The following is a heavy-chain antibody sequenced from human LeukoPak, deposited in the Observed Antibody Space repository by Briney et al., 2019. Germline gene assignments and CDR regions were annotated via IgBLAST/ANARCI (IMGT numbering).Heavy chain of an antibody. Sequence: GGSLRLSCAASGFTFSSYSMNWVRQAAGKGLEWVSSISSSSSYIYYADSVKGRFTISRDNAKNSLYLQMNSLRAEDTAVYYCARDGVVGATGEYFQHWGQGTLVTVSS. D-gene: IGHD1-26*01. CDR1: GFTFSSYS. J-gene: IGHJ1*01. V-gene: IGHV3-21*01. CDR2: ISSSSSYI. CDR3: ARDGVVGATGEYFQH.